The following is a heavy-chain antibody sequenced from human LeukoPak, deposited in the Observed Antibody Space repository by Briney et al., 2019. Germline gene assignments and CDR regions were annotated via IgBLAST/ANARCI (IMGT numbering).Heavy chain of an antibody. Sequence: PGGSLRLSCAASGFTFSSYWMSWVRQAPGKGLEWVANIKQDGSEKYYVDSVKGRFTISRDNAKNSLYLRMNSLRAEDTAVYYCAREPGSIAAAGTFDYWGQGTLVTVSS. D-gene: IGHD6-13*01. V-gene: IGHV3-7*03. CDR2: IKQDGSEK. CDR1: GFTFSSYW. CDR3: AREPGSIAAAGTFDY. J-gene: IGHJ4*02.